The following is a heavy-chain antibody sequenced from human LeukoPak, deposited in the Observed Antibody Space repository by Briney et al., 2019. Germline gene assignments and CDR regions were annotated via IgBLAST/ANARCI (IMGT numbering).Heavy chain of an antibody. Sequence: PGGSLRLSCAASGFTLSSYAMHWVRQAPGKGLEWVAVISYDGSNKYYADSVKGRFTISRDNSKNTLYLQVNSLRAEDTAVYYCARDPTRSGLHEDAFDIWGQGTMVTVSS. CDR2: ISYDGSNK. CDR3: ARDPTRSGLHEDAFDI. J-gene: IGHJ3*02. CDR1: GFTLSSYA. V-gene: IGHV3-30-3*01. D-gene: IGHD2-15*01.